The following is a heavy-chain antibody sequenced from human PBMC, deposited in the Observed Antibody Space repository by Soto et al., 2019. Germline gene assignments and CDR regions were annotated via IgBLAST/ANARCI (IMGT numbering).Heavy chain of an antibody. D-gene: IGHD6-19*01. V-gene: IGHV3-33*01. CDR2: IWYDGSNK. CDR1: GFTFSSYG. J-gene: IGHJ4*02. Sequence: QVQLVESGGGVVQPGRSLRLSCAASGFTFSSYGMHWVRQAPGKGLEWVAVIWYDGSNKYYADSVKGRFTISRDNSKNTLYLQMNSLRAEDTAVYYCARGIAVAGYYFDYWGQGTLVIVSS. CDR3: ARGIAVAGYYFDY.